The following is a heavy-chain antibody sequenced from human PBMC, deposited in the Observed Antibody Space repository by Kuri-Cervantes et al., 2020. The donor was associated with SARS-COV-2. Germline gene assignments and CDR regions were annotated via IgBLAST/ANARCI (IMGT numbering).Heavy chain of an antibody. D-gene: IGHD2-21*01. CDR1: GFTFSSYA. J-gene: IGHJ5*02. CDR3: ARDGIGFDP. CDR2: ISYDGSNK. V-gene: IGHV3-30-3*01. Sequence: LSLTCAASGFTFSSYAMHWVRQAPGKGLEWVAVISYDGSNKCYADSVKGRFTISRDNSKNTLYLQMNSLRAEDTAVYYCARDGIGFDPWGQGTLVTVSS.